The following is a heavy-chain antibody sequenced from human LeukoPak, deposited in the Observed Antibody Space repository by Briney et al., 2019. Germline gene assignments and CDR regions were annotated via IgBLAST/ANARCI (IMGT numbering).Heavy chain of an antibody. CDR2: ISSSGSTI. D-gene: IGHD2-2*01. V-gene: IGHV3-48*04. CDR1: GFTFSSYW. CDR3: AKGVYCSSTSCYVPFDY. J-gene: IGHJ4*02. Sequence: GGSLRLSCAASGFTFSSYWMSWVRQAPGKGLEWVSYISSSGSTIYYADSVKGRFTISRDNAENSLYLQMNSLRAEDTAVYYCAKGVYCSSTSCYVPFDYWGQGTLVTVSS.